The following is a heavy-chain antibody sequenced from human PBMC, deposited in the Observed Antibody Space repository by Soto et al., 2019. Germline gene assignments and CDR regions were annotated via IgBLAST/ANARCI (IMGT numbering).Heavy chain of an antibody. J-gene: IGHJ4*02. CDR2: IKGEADGGTT. V-gene: IGHV3-15*01. Sequence: LRLSCPHYGFTPSHAWLNRVRQAPGKGLEWVGRIKGEADGGTTDYAAPVKGRITISRDHSKDTLYLQMNSLKTEDTAVYYCTTGLSNGYYNFDYWGQGT. D-gene: IGHD3-22*01. CDR1: GFTPSHAW. CDR3: TTGLSNGYYNFDY.